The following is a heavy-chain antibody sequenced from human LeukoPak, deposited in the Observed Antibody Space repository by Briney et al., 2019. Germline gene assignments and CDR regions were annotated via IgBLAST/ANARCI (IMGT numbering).Heavy chain of an antibody. Sequence: GGSLRLSCAASGFTFSSYAMSWVRQAPGKGLEWVSAISGSGGSTYYADSVKGRFTISRDNSKNTLYLQMNSLRAEDTAVYYCAKWAVAGYGTYYYGMDVWGQGTTVTVSS. CDR1: GFTFSSYA. J-gene: IGHJ6*02. CDR3: AKWAVAGYGTYYYGMDV. V-gene: IGHV3-23*01. CDR2: ISGSGGST. D-gene: IGHD6-19*01.